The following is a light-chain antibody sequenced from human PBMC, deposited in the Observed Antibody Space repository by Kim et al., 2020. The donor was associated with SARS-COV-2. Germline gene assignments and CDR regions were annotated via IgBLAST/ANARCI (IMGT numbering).Light chain of an antibody. V-gene: IGKV1-39*01. CDR2: AAS. CDR3: QQSYSTPPRT. Sequence: SVGDRVTIPCRASQSMSSYLNWYQQKPGKAPKLLIYAASSLQSGVSSRFSGSGSGTDFTLTISSLQPEDFASYYCQQSYSTPPRTFGQGTKVDIK. J-gene: IGKJ1*01. CDR1: QSMSSY.